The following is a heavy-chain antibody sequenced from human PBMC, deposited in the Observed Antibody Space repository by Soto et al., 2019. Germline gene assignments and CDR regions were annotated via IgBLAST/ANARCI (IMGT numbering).Heavy chain of an antibody. CDR2: IYYTGST. D-gene: IGHD7-27*01. CDR1: GGSINNHY. V-gene: IGHV4-59*11. CDR3: ARANWYSEY. Sequence: SETLSLTCTVSGGSINNHYWSWIRQPPGKGLEWIGYIYYTGSTNYNPSLKSRVTMSVDTSKNQFSLNLASLTAADTAIYYCARANWYSEYWRQGTLVTVSS. J-gene: IGHJ4*02.